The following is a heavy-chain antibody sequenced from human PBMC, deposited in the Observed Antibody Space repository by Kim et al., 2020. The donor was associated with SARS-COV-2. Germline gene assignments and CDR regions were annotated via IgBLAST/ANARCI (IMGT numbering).Heavy chain of an antibody. D-gene: IGHD2-2*03. Sequence: GGSLRLSCVASGFTLSSYWMTWVRQAPGKGLEWVGNIHQDGSKDYYVDSLKGRFTISRDNAKNSLYLQMSSLRVEDTAVYYCARDSPGYGAFEIWGQGAAVTVSS. CDR2: IHQDGSKD. J-gene: IGHJ3*02. V-gene: IGHV3-7*03. CDR3: ARDSPGYGAFEI. CDR1: GFTLSSYW.